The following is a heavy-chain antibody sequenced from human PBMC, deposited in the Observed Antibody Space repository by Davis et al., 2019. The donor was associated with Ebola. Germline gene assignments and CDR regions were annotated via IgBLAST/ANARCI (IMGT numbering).Heavy chain of an antibody. CDR3: ARDIAYGTFDY. V-gene: IGHV3-7*01. D-gene: IGHD4-17*01. CDR1: GFTFSSYA. CDR2: IKEDGSEK. J-gene: IGHJ4*02. Sequence: GESLKISCAASGFTFSSYAMSWVRQAPGKGLEWVANIKEDGSEKYYEDSVKGRFTISRDNAENSLYLQMNSLRVEDMAVYYCARDIAYGTFDYWGQGTQVTVSS.